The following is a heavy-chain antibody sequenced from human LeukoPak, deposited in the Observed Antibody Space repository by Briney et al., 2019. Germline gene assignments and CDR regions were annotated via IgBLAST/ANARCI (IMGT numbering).Heavy chain of an antibody. J-gene: IGHJ4*02. Sequence: GGALRLSCAASGFTFSSYSMNWVRQAPGKGLEWVSSISSSSSYIYYADSVKGRFTISRDNAKNSLYLQMNRLRAEDTAVYYCARDPSVASTGNYWGQGTLVTVSS. CDR2: ISSSSSYI. CDR1: GFTFSSYS. CDR3: ARDPSVASTGNY. V-gene: IGHV3-21*01. D-gene: IGHD6-19*01.